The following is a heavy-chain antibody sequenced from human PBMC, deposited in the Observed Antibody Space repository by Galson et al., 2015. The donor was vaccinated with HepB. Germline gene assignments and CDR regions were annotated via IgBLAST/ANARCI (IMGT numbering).Heavy chain of an antibody. J-gene: IGHJ5*02. D-gene: IGHD6-13*01. Sequence: SLRLSCAASGFTFSSYAMHWVRQAPGKGLEWVAVISYDGSNKYYADSVKGRFTISRDNSKNTLYLQMNSLRAEDTAVYYCAREIAAAGKTWYNWFDPWGQGTLVTVSS. CDR1: GFTFSSYA. CDR3: AREIAAAGKTWYNWFDP. CDR2: ISYDGSNK. V-gene: IGHV3-30*04.